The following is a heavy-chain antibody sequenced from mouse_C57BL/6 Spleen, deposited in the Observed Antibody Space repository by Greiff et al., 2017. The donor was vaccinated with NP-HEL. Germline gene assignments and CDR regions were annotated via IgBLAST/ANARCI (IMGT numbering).Heavy chain of an antibody. D-gene: IGHD2-4*01. CDR1: GYTFTSYW. CDR2: IHPNSGST. CDR3: ARTIYYDYDEGSYYAMDY. Sequence: QVQLQQSGAELVKPGASVKLSCKASGYTFTSYWMHWVKQRPGQGLEWIGMIHPNSGSTNYNEKFKSKATLTVDKSSSTAYMKLSSLTSEDSAVYYCARTIYYDYDEGSYYAMDYWGQGTSVTVSS. J-gene: IGHJ4*01. V-gene: IGHV1-64*01.